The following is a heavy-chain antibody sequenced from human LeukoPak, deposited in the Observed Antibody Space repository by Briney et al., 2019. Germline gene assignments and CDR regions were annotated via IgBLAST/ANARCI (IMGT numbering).Heavy chain of an antibody. Sequence: SETLSLTCTVSGGSISSYYWSWIRQPPGKGLEWIGYIYYSGSTNYNPSLKSRVTISVDTSKNQFSLKLSSVTAADTAVYYCARVRLGICYYMDVWGKGTTVTVSS. V-gene: IGHV4-59*01. D-gene: IGHD3-16*01. CDR1: GGSISSYY. J-gene: IGHJ6*03. CDR2: IYYSGST. CDR3: ARVRLGICYYMDV.